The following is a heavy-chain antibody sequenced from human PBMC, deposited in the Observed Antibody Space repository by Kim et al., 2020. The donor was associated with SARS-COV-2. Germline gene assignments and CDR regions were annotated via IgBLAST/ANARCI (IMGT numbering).Heavy chain of an antibody. D-gene: IGHD3-9*01. CDR1: GFTFSSYS. Sequence: GGSLRLSCAASGFTFSSYSMNWVRQAPGKGLEWVSYISSSSSTIYYADSVKGRFTISRDNAKNSLYLQMNSLRAEDTAVYYCARSPPIFDWEHWFDPWGQGTLVTVSS. J-gene: IGHJ5*02. CDR3: ARSPPIFDWEHWFDP. V-gene: IGHV3-48*04. CDR2: ISSSSSTI.